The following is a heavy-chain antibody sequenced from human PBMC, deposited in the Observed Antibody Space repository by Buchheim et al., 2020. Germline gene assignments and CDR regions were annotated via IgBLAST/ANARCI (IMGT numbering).Heavy chain of an antibody. D-gene: IGHD2-15*01. Sequence: QVQLVESGGGVVQPGRSLRLSCAASGFTFSSYAMHWVRQAPGKGLEWVAVISYDGSNKYYADSVKGRFTISRDNSKKTLYLQMNSLRAEDTAVYYCAKGVVFPLYGMDVWGQGTT. J-gene: IGHJ6*02. V-gene: IGHV3-30*04. CDR2: ISYDGSNK. CDR1: GFTFSSYA. CDR3: AKGVVFPLYGMDV.